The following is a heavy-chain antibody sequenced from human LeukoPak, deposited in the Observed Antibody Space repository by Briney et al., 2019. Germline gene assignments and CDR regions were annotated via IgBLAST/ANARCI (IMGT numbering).Heavy chain of an antibody. J-gene: IGHJ4*02. Sequence: SETLSLTCTVSGGSISSYYLNWIRQPPGKGLKWIGYIYYSGSTNYSPSLKSRITISLDTSRSQFSLKLTSVTAADTAVYYCARGGGPPSYFDYWGQGTLVSGSS. CDR2: IYYSGST. D-gene: IGHD3-16*01. V-gene: IGHV4-59*01. CDR3: ARGGGPPSYFDY. CDR1: GGSISSYY.